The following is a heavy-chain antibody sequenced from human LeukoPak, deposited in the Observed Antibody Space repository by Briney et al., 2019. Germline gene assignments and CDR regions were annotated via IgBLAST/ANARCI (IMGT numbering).Heavy chain of an antibody. CDR1: GLTFSTHT. Sequence: GGSLRLSCAASGLTFSTHTMHWVRQAPGKGLDWVAFISYDGTNDYYADSVKGRFTISRDNSKSTLYLQMNSLRAEDTAVYYCRGISATGFDFWGQGTLVTVSS. CDR3: RGISATGFDF. J-gene: IGHJ4*02. CDR2: ISYDGTND. D-gene: IGHD6-13*01. V-gene: IGHV3-30*04.